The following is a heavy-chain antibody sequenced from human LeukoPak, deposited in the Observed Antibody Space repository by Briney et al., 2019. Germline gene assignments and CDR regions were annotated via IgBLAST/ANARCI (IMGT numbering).Heavy chain of an antibody. J-gene: IGHJ4*02. CDR1: GFTFSEPW. CDR3: ARVGISGWYFLGY. CDR2: INGDGSST. D-gene: IGHD6-19*01. Sequence: GGSLRLSCAASGFTFSEPWMHWVRQAPGKGLVWVSRINGDGSSTNYADSVKGRFTVSRDNAKNTLYLQMNSLRAEDTAVYYCARVGISGWYFLGYWGQGTLVTVSS. V-gene: IGHV3-74*01.